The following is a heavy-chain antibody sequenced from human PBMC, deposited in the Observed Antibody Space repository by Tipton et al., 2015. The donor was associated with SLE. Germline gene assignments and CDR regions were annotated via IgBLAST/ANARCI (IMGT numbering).Heavy chain of an antibody. Sequence: TLSLTCTVSGVSMSSHYWSWFRQPPGKGLEWIGYIYSSGTTTYNPSLKRRVTISVDTSKNQFALRLTSVTEADTAAYYCARGGLVAMCTWGQGSLVSVSS. D-gene: IGHD5-12*01. J-gene: IGHJ5*02. CDR1: GVSMSSHY. CDR2: IYSSGTT. V-gene: IGHV4-59*11. CDR3: ARGGLVAMCT.